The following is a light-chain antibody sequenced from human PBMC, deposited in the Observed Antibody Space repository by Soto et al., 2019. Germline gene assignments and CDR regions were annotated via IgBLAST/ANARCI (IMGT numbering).Light chain of an antibody. CDR3: QQYNSYPLT. V-gene: IGKV1-5*03. CDR1: EAISKW. J-gene: IGKJ4*01. Sequence: DIPMTQSPSTLSASVGDRITITCRASEAISKWLAWHQQKPGKAPKLLIYKASTLESGVPSRFSGSGFGTAFTLTINSLQPDDFATYYGQQYNSYPLTFGGGTKVESK. CDR2: KAS.